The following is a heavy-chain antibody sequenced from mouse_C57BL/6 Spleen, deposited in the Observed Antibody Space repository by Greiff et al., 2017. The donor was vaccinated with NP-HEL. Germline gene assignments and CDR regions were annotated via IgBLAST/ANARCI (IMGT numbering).Heavy chain of an antibody. V-gene: IGHV1-82*01. CDR1: GFAFSSSW. CDR2: IYPGDGDT. D-gene: IGHD1-1*01. CDR3: ARAASITTVVATGYFDV. J-gene: IGHJ1*03. Sequence: QVQLQQSGPVLVKPGASVKISCKASGFAFSSSWMNWVKQRPGKGLEWIGRIYPGDGDTNYNGKFKGKATLTADTSSSTAYMQLSSLTSEDSAVYFCARAASITTVVATGYFDVWGTGTTVTVSS.